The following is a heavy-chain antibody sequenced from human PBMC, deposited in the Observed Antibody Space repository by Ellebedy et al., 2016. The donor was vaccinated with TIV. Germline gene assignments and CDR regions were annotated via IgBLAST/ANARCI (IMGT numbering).Heavy chain of an antibody. CDR2: LSFRGSHE. CDR3: AKDRGTWASEYTHAMDV. CDR1: GFSLSDYG. J-gene: IGHJ6*02. Sequence: PGGSLRLSCAASGFSLSDYGIHWVRQPPGKGLEWVALLSFRGSHEYFADSVKGRMSFSRDTPKNTLYLHMTSLRVDDTATYYCAKDRGTWASEYTHAMDVWGLGTAVIVSS. V-gene: IGHV3-30*18. D-gene: IGHD3-10*01.